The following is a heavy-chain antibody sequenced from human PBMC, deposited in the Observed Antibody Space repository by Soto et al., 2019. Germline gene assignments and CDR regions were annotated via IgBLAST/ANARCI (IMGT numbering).Heavy chain of an antibody. CDR2: ISFDGRKE. J-gene: IGHJ6*02. CDR1: GFTFSSYA. V-gene: IGHV3-30*04. Sequence: QVQLVESGGGVVQPGRSLRLSCAASGFTFSSYAMHWVRQAPGKGLEWVALISFDGRKESYADSVKGRFTISRDNPKNALDLQMNSVGPEGTAVYYCARDGYGMDVWGQGTTVTVSS. CDR3: ARDGYGMDV.